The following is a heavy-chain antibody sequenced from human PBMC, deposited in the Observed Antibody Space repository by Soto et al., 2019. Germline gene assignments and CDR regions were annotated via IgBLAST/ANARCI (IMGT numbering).Heavy chain of an antibody. D-gene: IGHD1-26*01. CDR1: GYSFTGYW. V-gene: IGHV5-51*01. J-gene: IGHJ4*02. CDR2: ILPGDSDT. CDR3: ARQDYTGTYSDYFNY. Sequence: PGESLKLSCKGAGYSFTGYWIAWVRQMPGKGLEWMAMILPGDSDTIYNPSFRGQVTMSADTSISTAYLQWSSLKASDTAIYYCARQDYTGTYSDYFNYWGLGTLVTV.